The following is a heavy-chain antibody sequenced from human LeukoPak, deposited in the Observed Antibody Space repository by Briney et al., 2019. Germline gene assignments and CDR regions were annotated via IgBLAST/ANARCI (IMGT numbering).Heavy chain of an antibody. D-gene: IGHD3-22*01. CDR2: IYYSGST. CDR1: GGSISSYY. CDR3: ARGYDSSGYYWSFDY. Sequence: SETLSLTCTVSGGSISSYYWSWIRQPPGKGLEWIGYIYYSGSTNYNPSLKSRVTIPVDTSKNQFSLKLSSVTAADTAVYYCARGYDSSGYYWSFDYWGQGTLVTVSS. V-gene: IGHV4-59*01. J-gene: IGHJ4*02.